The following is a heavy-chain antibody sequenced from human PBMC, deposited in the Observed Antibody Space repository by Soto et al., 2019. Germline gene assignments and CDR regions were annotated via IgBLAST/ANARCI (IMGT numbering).Heavy chain of an antibody. V-gene: IGHV3-30-3*01. CDR1: GFTFSSFA. D-gene: IGHD1-7*01. CDR2: ISYDGSNK. Sequence: QLVESGGGVVQPGRSLRLSCAASGFTFSSFAMHWVRQAPGKGLEWVSVISYDGSNKYYADSVKGRFTISRDNAKNSLYRQMNSLRAEDTAVYYCARDSLGITGTTFWFDPWGQGTLVTVSS. J-gene: IGHJ5*02. CDR3: ARDSLGITGTTFWFDP.